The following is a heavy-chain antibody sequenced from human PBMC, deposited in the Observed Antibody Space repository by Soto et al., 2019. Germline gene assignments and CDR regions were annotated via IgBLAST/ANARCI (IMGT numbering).Heavy chain of an antibody. Sequence: SQTLSLTCAISGDSVANNSAAWNWIRQSPSRGLEWLGRTYYRSKWFNNYALSVKGRITINPDTSKNQFSLQLNSVTPEDTAVYYCAREGRLAASIFHNWFDPCGQTTLVTVS. V-gene: IGHV6-1*01. CDR1: GDSVANNSAA. J-gene: IGHJ5*02. D-gene: IGHD3-3*02. CDR3: AREGRLAASIFHNWFDP. CDR2: TYYRSKWFN.